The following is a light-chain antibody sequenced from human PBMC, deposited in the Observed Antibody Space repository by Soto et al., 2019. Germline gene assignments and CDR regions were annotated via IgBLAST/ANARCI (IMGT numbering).Light chain of an antibody. J-gene: IGLJ2*01. V-gene: IGLV1-44*01. Sequence: QSVLTQPPSASGTPGQRVTISCSGGSSNIGTNTVNWYKQVPGTAPTLLIYTDHQRPARVPDRFSGSRSGTSASLAISGLQSEDEADYYCADWDGSLNGVLFGGGTKVTVL. CDR1: SSNIGTNT. CDR3: ADWDGSLNGVL. CDR2: TDH.